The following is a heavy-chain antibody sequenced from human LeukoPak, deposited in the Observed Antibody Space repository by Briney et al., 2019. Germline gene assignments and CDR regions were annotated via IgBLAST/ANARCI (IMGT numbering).Heavy chain of an antibody. D-gene: IGHD6-6*01. CDR1: GYTFTGYY. CDR2: INPNSGGT. Sequence: ASVKVSCKASGYTFTGYYMHWVRQAPGQGLEWMGWINPNSGGTNYAQKFQGWVTMTRDTSISTAYMELSRLRSDDTAVYYCARELYSSSSSFDYWGQGTLVTVSS. J-gene: IGHJ4*02. V-gene: IGHV1-2*04. CDR3: ARELYSSSSSFDY.